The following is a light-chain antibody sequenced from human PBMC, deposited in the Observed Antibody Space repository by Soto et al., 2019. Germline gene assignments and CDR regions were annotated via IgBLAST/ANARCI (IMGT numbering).Light chain of an antibody. CDR2: AAS. CDR1: QGISSS. J-gene: IGKJ5*01. V-gene: IGKV1-9*01. CDR3: QQLNSYPPT. Sequence: DLQLTQSPSFLSASVGDRVTITCRASQGISSSLAWYQQKPGKAPKLLIYAASTLQSGVPSRFSGSGSGTEFTLTISSLQPEDFATYYCQQLNSYPPTFGQGTRLEIK.